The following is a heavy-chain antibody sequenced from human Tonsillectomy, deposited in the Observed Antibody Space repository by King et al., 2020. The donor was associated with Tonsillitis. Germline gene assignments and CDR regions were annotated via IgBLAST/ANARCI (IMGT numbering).Heavy chain of an antibody. V-gene: IGHV5-51*03. CDR1: EDTFSSNW. J-gene: IGHJ5*02. D-gene: IGHD3-3*01. Sequence: VQLVESGAEVKKPGESLKISCKASEDTFSSNWIAWVRQMPGRGLEWMGIIYPGDSDIRYNPSFQGQVTISADKSISTAYLQWSSLKASDTAMYYCARLWTIIPTARRGWFDPWGQGTLVTVSS. CDR2: IYPGDSDI. CDR3: ARLWTIIPTARRGWFDP.